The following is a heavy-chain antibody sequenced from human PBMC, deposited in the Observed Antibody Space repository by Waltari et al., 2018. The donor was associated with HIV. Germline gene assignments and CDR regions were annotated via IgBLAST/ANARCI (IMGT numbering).Heavy chain of an antibody. CDR1: GFTFDDFS. V-gene: IGHV3-9*01. D-gene: IGHD2-15*01. CDR2: ISWNSGSI. CDR3: AKEGVAYYYYGMDV. J-gene: IGHJ6*02. Sequence: EVQLVESGGGLVQPGRSLRLSVAASGFTFDDFSIPWFRQAPGKGLEWVSGISWNSGSIGYADSVKGRFTISRDNAKNSLYLQMNSLRAEDTALYYCAKEGVAYYYYGMDVWGQGTTVTVSS.